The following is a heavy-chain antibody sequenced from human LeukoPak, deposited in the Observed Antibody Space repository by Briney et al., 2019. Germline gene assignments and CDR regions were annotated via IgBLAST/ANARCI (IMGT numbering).Heavy chain of an antibody. CDR3: ARASRFCSGSTCPDY. V-gene: IGHV1-18*01. J-gene: IGHJ4*02. Sequence: ASVKVSCKASGYTFSNYGIAWVRQAPGQGLEWMGWISVHNGNTNYAQMLQGRVTMTTDTSTSTAYMELRSLRYDDTALYYCARASRFCSGSTCPDYWGQGTLVTVSS. CDR2: ISVHNGNT. D-gene: IGHD2-2*01. CDR1: GYTFSNYG.